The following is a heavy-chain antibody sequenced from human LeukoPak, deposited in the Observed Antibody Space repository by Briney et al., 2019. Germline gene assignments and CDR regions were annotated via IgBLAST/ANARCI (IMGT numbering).Heavy chain of an antibody. J-gene: IGHJ6*03. D-gene: IGHD2-2*01. CDR2: ISASGHYI. Sequence: GGSLRLSCEASGFTFRSFAMSWVRQAPGKGLEWLSGISASGHYIYQADSVKGRFTISRDNAKNTLYIEINSLRVEDTAVYYCARDGSWGDYQFYFYMDIWGKGTTVTVSS. V-gene: IGHV3-23*01. CDR3: ARDGSWGDYQFYFYMDI. CDR1: GFTFRSFA.